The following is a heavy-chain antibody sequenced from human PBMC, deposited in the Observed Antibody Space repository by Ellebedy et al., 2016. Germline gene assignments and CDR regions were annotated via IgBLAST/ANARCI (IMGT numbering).Heavy chain of an antibody. CDR3: ARVGGYDFWSGYPYNWFNP. CDR2: MNPNSGNT. J-gene: IGHJ5*02. V-gene: IGHV1-8*01. D-gene: IGHD3-3*01. Sequence: ASVKVSCXASGYTFTSYDINWVRQATGQGLEWMGWMNPNSGNTGYAQKFQGRVTMTRNTSISTAYMELSSLRSEDTAVYYCARVGGYDFWSGYPYNWFNPWGQGTLVTVSS. CDR1: GYTFTSYD.